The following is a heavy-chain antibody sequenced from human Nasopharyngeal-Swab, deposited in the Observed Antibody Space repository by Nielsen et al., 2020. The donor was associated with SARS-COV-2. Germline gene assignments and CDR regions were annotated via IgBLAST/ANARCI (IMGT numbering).Heavy chain of an antibody. D-gene: IGHD1-26*01. CDR3: ARVRQSGAYFPFDS. CDR1: GFTVSSNF. V-gene: IGHV3-53*01. Sequence: GGSLRLSCVASGFTVSSNFVSWVRRAPGKGLEWVSLLKSGGGTFYADSVRGRFTISRDNSRNTVYLQMNSLRAEDTAVYYCARVRQSGAYFPFDSWGLGTLVTVSS. CDR2: LKSGGGT. J-gene: IGHJ4*02.